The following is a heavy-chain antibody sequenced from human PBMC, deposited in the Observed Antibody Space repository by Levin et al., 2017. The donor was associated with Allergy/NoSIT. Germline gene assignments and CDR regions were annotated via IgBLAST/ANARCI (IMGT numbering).Heavy chain of an antibody. CDR3: ARGAGRFSIVY. CDR1: GFTFSSYW. D-gene: IGHD3-3*01. J-gene: IGHJ4*02. V-gene: IGHV3-74*01. Sequence: GGSLRLSCAASGFTFSSYWMHWVRQAPGKGLVWVSRISSDRSSTSYADSVKGRFTISRDNAKNTLYLQMNSLRAEDTAVYYCARGAGRFSIVYWGQGTLVTVSS. CDR2: ISSDRSST.